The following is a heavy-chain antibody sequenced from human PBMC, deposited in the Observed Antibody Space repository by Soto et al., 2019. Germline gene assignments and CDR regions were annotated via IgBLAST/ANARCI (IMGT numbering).Heavy chain of an antibody. D-gene: IGHD3-22*01. CDR1: GGSISSYY. V-gene: IGHV4-59*01. J-gene: IGHJ4*02. Sequence: SETLSLSCTVSGGSISSYYWNWIRQPPGKGLEWIGDIYYGGGTNYNPSLKSRVTLSVDTSKNQFSLKLSSVTAADTAVYYCASQYYYDSSGSQTFDYWGQGAQVTVSS. CDR2: IYYGGGT. CDR3: ASQYYYDSSGSQTFDY.